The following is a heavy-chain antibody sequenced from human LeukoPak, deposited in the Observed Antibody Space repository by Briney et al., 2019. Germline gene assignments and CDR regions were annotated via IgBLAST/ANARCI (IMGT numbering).Heavy chain of an antibody. CDR3: ARTRRWLQVVYYFDY. D-gene: IGHD5-24*01. Sequence: GGSLRLSCAASGFTFSSYSMNWVRQAPGKGLEWVSSISSSSSYIYYADSVKGRFTISRDNAKNSLYLQMNSLRAEDTAVYYCARTRRWLQVVYYFDYWGQGTLVTVSS. CDR2: ISSSSSYI. V-gene: IGHV3-21*01. J-gene: IGHJ4*02. CDR1: GFTFSSYS.